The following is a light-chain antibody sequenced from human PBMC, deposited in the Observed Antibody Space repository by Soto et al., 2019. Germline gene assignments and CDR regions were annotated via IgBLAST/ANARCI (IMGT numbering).Light chain of an antibody. V-gene: IGLV2-14*01. CDR2: EVS. CDR1: SSDIGGYNY. Sequence: LTQPASVSASPGQSITISCTGSSSDIGGYNYVSWYQQHPDKAPKLMIYEVSNRPSGVSDRFSGSKSGNTASLTIAGLRPEDEADYYCSSYTTSSTLVFGTGTKVTVL. J-gene: IGLJ1*01. CDR3: SSYTTSSTLV.